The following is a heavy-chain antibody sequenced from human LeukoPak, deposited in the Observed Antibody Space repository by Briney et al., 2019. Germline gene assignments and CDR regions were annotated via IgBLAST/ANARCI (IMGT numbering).Heavy chain of an antibody. J-gene: IGHJ4*02. CDR2: IRYDGSNK. D-gene: IGHD3-22*01. CDR1: GFTFSSYG. Sequence: GGSLRLSCAASGFTFSSYGMHWVRQAPGKGLEWVAFIRYDGSNKYYADSVKGRFTISRDNSKNTLDLQMNSLRAEDTAVYYCAKDPTHYRVWDYYETIGLSYWGQGTLVTVSS. V-gene: IGHV3-30*02. CDR3: AKDPTHYRVWDYYETIGLSY.